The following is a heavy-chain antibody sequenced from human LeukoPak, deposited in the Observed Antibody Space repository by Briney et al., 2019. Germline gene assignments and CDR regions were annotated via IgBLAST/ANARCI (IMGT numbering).Heavy chain of an antibody. V-gene: IGHV3-23*01. CDR1: RFTFSSYA. D-gene: IGHD3-3*01. Sequence: GGSLRLSCAASRFTFSSYAMSWVRQAPGKGLEWVSAISGSGGSTYYAGSVKGRFTISRDNSKNTLYLQMNSLRAEDTAVYYCAKDLRAGYDFWSGYYAFDIWGQGTMVTVSS. CDR2: ISGSGGST. CDR3: AKDLRAGYDFWSGYYAFDI. J-gene: IGHJ3*02.